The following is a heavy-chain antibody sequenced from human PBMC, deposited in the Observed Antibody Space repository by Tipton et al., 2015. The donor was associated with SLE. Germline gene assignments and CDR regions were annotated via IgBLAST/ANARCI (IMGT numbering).Heavy chain of an antibody. J-gene: IGHJ4*02. V-gene: IGHV1-18*01. D-gene: IGHD5-18*01. Sequence: QLVQSGVEVKKPGASVRVSCKASGYTFTTYGISWVRQAPGQGLEWMGWISTYNGNTNYAQKLQGRVTMTSDTSTSTAYMELRNLRSDVTAIYCCARVRVDTAMGVWDVWGQGYLVTVSS. CDR2: ISTYNGNT. CDR1: GYTFTTYG. CDR3: ARVRVDTAMGVWDV.